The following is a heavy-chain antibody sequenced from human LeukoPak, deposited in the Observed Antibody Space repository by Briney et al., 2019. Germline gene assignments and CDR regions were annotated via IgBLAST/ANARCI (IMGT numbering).Heavy chain of an antibody. CDR1: GYTFSNYG. D-gene: IGHD1-1*01. Sequence: ASVKVSCKTSGYTFSNYGISWVRQATGQGLEWMGWITAYNGNRLYAQRFQGRITLTTDTSTSTSYRELRSLEYDDTAIYYCARDNDKVVDHWGQGTLVTVSS. V-gene: IGHV1-18*01. J-gene: IGHJ4*01. CDR3: ARDNDKVVDH. CDR2: ITAYNGNR.